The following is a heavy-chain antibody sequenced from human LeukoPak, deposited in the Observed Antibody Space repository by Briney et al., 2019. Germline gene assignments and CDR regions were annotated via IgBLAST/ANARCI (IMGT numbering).Heavy chain of an antibody. CDR1: GGTFSSYA. V-gene: IGHV1-69*06. D-gene: IGHD4-17*01. CDR2: IIPIFGTA. Sequence: SVKVSRKASGGTFSSYAISWVRQAPGQGLEWMGGIIPIFGTANYAQKFQGRVTITADKSTSTAYMELSSLRSEDTAVYYCARVRDGDYYYYYYMDVWGKGTTVTVSS. CDR3: ARVRDGDYYYYYYMDV. J-gene: IGHJ6*03.